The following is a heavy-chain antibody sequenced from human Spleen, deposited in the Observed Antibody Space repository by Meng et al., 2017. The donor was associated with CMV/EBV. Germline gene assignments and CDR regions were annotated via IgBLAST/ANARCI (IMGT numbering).Heavy chain of an antibody. V-gene: IGHV4-34*01. D-gene: IGHD2-15*01. CDR1: GGSFSGYY. Sequence: SETLSLTCAVYGGSFSGYYWSWIRQPPGKGLEWIGEINHSGSTNYNPSLKSRVTISVDTSKNQFSLKLSSVTAADTAVYYCARASDNYGMDVWGQGTMVTVSS. CDR3: ARASDNYGMDV. CDR2: INHSGST. J-gene: IGHJ6*02.